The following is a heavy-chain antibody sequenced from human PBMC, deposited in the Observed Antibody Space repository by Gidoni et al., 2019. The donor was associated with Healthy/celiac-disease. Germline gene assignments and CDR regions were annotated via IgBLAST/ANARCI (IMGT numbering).Heavy chain of an antibody. Sequence: QVQLQQWGAGLLKPSETLSLTCAVYGGSFSGYYWSWIRQPPGKGLEWIGEINHSGSTNYNPSLKSRVTISVDTSKNQFSLKLSSVTAADTAVYYCARSFPRENFDYWGQGTLVTVSS. CDR1: GGSFSGYY. CDR3: ARSFPRENFDY. J-gene: IGHJ4*02. CDR2: INHSGST. V-gene: IGHV4-34*01.